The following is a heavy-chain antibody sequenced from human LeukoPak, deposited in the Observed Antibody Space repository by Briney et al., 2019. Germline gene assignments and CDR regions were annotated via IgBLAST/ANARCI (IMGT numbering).Heavy chain of an antibody. CDR2: INTDGSNT. Sequence: GGSLRLSCAASGFTFSSYWMHWVRQAPGKGLVWVSRINTDGSNTNYADSVKGRFTISRDSVKNTLYLQMNSLRVEDTAVYYCARESGYSYGYWGQGIPVTVSA. CDR1: GFTFSSYW. D-gene: IGHD5-18*01. J-gene: IGHJ4*02. V-gene: IGHV3-74*01. CDR3: ARESGYSYGY.